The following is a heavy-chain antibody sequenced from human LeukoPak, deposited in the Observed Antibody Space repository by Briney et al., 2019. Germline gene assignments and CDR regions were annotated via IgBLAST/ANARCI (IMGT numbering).Heavy chain of an antibody. D-gene: IGHD5-18*01. Sequence: SETLSLTCTVSGGSSSDSYWSWIRQPPGKGLEWIGHLYYSGTSNYNPFLKSRVTMSVDTSKNQFSLKLSFVTAADTAVYYCARVRRGYSYALFDDWGQGTLVTVSS. J-gene: IGHJ4*02. CDR3: ARVRRGYSYALFDD. CDR2: LYYSGTS. CDR1: GGSSSDSY. V-gene: IGHV4-59*01.